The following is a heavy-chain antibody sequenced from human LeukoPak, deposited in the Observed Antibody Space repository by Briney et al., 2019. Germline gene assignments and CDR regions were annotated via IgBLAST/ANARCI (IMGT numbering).Heavy chain of an antibody. D-gene: IGHD6-13*01. CDR1: GFTFSSYW. CDR2: IKQDGSEE. V-gene: IGHV3-7*01. J-gene: IGHJ4*02. Sequence: PGGSLRLSCAASGFTFSSYWMSWVRQAPGKGLEWVANIKQDGSEEKYVDSVKGRFTISRDNTKNSLYLQMNSLRAEDTAMYYCARYSASWYSWPLMYFDHWGQGTLVTASS. CDR3: ARYSASWYSWPLMYFDH.